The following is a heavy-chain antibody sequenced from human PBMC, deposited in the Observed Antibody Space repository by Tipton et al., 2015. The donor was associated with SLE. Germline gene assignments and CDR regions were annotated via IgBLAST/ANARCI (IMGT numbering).Heavy chain of an antibody. Sequence: TLSLTCAVYGGSFSGYYWSWIRQPPGKGLEWIGEITHSGSASYNPSLKGRLTLSVDTSKNQFSLKLSSVTAADTAVYYCARDYYDTSGYPFDYWGQGTLVTVSS. J-gene: IGHJ4*02. D-gene: IGHD3-22*01. CDR3: ARDYYDTSGYPFDY. V-gene: IGHV4-34*01. CDR2: ITHSGSA. CDR1: GGSFSGYY.